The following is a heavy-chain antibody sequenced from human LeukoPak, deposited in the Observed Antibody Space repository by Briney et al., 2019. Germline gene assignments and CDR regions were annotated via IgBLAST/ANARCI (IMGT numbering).Heavy chain of an antibody. Sequence: GESLKISCKGSGSSFTSYWIGWVRPLPGKGLEWMGIIYPGDSDTRYSPSFQGQVTISADKSISTAYLQWSSLKASDTAMYYCARTYGDYGLAPFDLWGRGTLVTVSS. J-gene: IGHJ2*01. CDR1: GSSFTSYW. V-gene: IGHV5-51*01. D-gene: IGHD4-17*01. CDR3: ARTYGDYGLAPFDL. CDR2: IYPGDSDT.